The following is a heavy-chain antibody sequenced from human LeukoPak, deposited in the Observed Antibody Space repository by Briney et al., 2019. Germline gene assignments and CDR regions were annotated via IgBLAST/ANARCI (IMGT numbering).Heavy chain of an antibody. V-gene: IGHV1-2*02. D-gene: IGHD4-23*01. CDR1: GDIFAGYY. CDR3: AREVRGGKDS. Sequence: ASVKVSCKASGDIFAGYYMHWVRQAPGQGLEWMGWINPQGVTNYAQRFQGRVTVTRDTSISTAYMEVTSLTSDDTAVYYCAREVRGGKDSWGQGTLVIVSS. J-gene: IGHJ5*01. CDR2: INPQGVT.